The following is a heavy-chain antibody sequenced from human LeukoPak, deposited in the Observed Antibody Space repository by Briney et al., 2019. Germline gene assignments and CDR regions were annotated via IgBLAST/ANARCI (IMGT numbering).Heavy chain of an antibody. J-gene: IGHJ3*02. Sequence: GASVKVSCKASGGTFSSYAISWVRQAPGQGLEWMGWIIPIFGTANYAQKFQGRVTITTDESTGTAYMELSSLRSEDTAVYYCAGVRHDYGDYGAFDIWGQGTMVTVSS. CDR2: IIPIFGTA. CDR1: GGTFSSYA. D-gene: IGHD4-17*01. V-gene: IGHV1-69*05. CDR3: AGVRHDYGDYGAFDI.